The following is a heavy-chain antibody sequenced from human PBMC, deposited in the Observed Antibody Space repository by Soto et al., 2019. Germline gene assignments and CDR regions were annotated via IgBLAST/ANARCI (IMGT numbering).Heavy chain of an antibody. CDR3: VKDSESSGYLTHLDY. CDR1: GGSISSGGYS. V-gene: IGHV4-30-2*01. D-gene: IGHD3-22*01. Sequence: PSETLSLTCAVSGGSISSGGYSWSWIRQPPGKGLEWIGYIYHSGSTYYNPSLKSRVTISVDRSKNQFSLKLSSVTAADTALYYCVKDSESSGYLTHLDYWGQGTLVTVSS. J-gene: IGHJ4*02. CDR2: IYHSGST.